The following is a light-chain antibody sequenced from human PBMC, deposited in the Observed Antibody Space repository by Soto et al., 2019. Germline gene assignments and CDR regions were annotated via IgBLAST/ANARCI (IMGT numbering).Light chain of an antibody. CDR1: QSISSR. CDR3: QQYGSSSYT. Sequence: DIQMTQSPSTLSASVGDRVTITCRASQSISSRLAWYQQKPGKAPKLLIYKASSLESGVPSRFSGSGSGTDFTLTISRLEPEDFAVYYCQQYGSSSYTFGQGTQLEIK. V-gene: IGKV1-5*03. J-gene: IGKJ2*01. CDR2: KAS.